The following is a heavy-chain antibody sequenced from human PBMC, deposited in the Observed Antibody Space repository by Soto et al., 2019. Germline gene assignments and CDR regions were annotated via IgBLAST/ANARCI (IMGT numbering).Heavy chain of an antibody. J-gene: IGHJ4*02. D-gene: IGHD5-12*01. CDR2: TNQDGSEK. Sequence: DVYLVESGGGLVQPGGSLRVSCAASGFIFSNYYMSWVRQAPGKGLEWVANTNQDGSEKYYVDSVKGRFIISRDNAKKSLFLQMHSLTEEDTAVYNCARDSSEGYGLPWGQGSLVTVSS. CDR1: GFIFSNYY. CDR3: ARDSSEGYGLP. V-gene: IGHV3-7*01.